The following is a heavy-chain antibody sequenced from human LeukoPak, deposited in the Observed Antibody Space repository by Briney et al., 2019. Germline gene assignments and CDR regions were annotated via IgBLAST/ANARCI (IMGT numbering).Heavy chain of an antibody. CDR2: INPNTGVT. J-gene: IGHJ5*02. V-gene: IGHV1-2*02. D-gene: IGHD3-3*01. CDR1: GYTFTGYY. CDR3: ARDAYRRKGIFGLITVPNWFDP. Sequence: ASVKVSCKASGYTFTGYYIHWVRQAPGQGLEWMGWINPNTGVTNITQRFQGRVTMTRDTSISTAYMELSRLRSDDTAVYYCARDAYRRKGIFGLITVPNWFDPWGQGTLVTVSS.